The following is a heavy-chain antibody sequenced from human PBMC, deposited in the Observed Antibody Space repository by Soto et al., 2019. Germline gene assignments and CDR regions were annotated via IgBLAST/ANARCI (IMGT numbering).Heavy chain of an antibody. V-gene: IGHV3-48*01. J-gene: IGHJ4*02. CDR3: APVLRYFDWLPDAIDY. CDR1: GFTFSSYG. D-gene: IGHD3-9*01. CDR2: ISSSSSTI. Sequence: GGSLRLSCAASGFTFSSYGMHWVRQAPGKGLEWVSYISSSSSTIYYADSVKGRFTISRDNAKNSLYLQMNSLRAEDTAVYYCAPVLRYFDWLPDAIDYRGQGTLVTVS.